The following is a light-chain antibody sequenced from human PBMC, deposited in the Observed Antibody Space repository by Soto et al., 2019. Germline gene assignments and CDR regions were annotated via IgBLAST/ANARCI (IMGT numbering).Light chain of an antibody. Sequence: DVQLTQSPSSLSASVGQRVPITCRVSQSINSYLNWYQQKPGQVPKLLIYTASNLQTGVPSRFSGRGSGTDFTLTIRSLQPEDVATYYGQQNYSAPLTFGQGTKVDIK. CDR1: QSINSY. CDR3: QQNYSAPLT. V-gene: IGKV1-39*01. CDR2: TAS. J-gene: IGKJ1*01.